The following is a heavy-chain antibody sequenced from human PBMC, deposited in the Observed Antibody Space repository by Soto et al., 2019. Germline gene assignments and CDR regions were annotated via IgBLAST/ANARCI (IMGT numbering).Heavy chain of an antibody. CDR3: ARVGITMVRGVRYYFDY. D-gene: IGHD3-10*01. J-gene: IGHJ4*02. CDR2: IYYSGST. CDR1: GGPISSYY. Sequence: SETLSLTCTVSGGPISSYYWSWIRQPPGKGLEWIGYIYYSGSTNYNPSLKSRVTMSVDTSKNQFSLKLSSVTAADTAVYYCARVGITMVRGVRYYFDYWGQGTLVTVSS. V-gene: IGHV4-59*01.